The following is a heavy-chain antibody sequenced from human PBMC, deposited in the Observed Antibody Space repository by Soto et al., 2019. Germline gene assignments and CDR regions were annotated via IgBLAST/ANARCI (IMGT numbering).Heavy chain of an antibody. Sequence: QVMQSGGGLIQPGGSLRLACTASGFPFSTTDMSWVRQAPGKGLEWVATIFGSGETTYYADSVRGRLTVSRDNFKNTVYLQMNSLRADDTALYYCAKNSGWFNTWGQGALVIVSS. D-gene: IGHD3-10*01. CDR1: GFPFSTTD. CDR3: AKNSGWFNT. V-gene: IGHV3-23*01. CDR2: IFGSGETT. J-gene: IGHJ5*02.